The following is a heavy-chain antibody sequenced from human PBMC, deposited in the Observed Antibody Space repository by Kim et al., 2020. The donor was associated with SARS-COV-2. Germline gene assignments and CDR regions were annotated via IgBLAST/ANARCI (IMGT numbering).Heavy chain of an antibody. D-gene: IGHD6-13*01. V-gene: IGHV3-30*07. CDR3: ARAPMYSSSWYYFDY. J-gene: IGHJ4*02. Sequence: DSVKGRFTISRDNSKDTLYLQMNSLRAEDTAVYYCARAPMYSSSWYYFDYWGQGTLVTVSS.